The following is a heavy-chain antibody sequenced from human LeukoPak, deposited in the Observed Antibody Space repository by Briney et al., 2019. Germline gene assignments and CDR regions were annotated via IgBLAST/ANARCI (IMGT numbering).Heavy chain of an antibody. D-gene: IGHD5-18*01. CDR3: ARILYVDTAMVSPPDY. Sequence: GASVKVSCKASGYTFTGYYMHWVRQAPGQGLEWMGWINPSSGGTNYAQKFQGRVTMTRDTSISTAYMELSRLRSDDTAVYYCARILYVDTAMVSPPDYWGQGTLVTVSS. V-gene: IGHV1-2*02. CDR2: INPSSGGT. J-gene: IGHJ4*02. CDR1: GYTFTGYY.